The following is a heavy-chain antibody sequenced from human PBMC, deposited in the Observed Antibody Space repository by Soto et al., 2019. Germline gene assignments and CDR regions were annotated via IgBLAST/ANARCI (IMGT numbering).Heavy chain of an antibody. V-gene: IGHV1-24*01. CDR1: GYTLTELS. J-gene: IGHJ6*02. Sequence: ASVKVSCKVSGYTLTELSMHWVRQAPGKGLEWMGGFDPEDGETIYAQKFQGRVTMTEDTSTGTAYMELSSLRSEDTAVYYCAAEHMYSSSSDQSFKPTYYYGMDVWGQGSTVTVSS. CDR3: AAEHMYSSSSDQSFKPTYYYGMDV. D-gene: IGHD6-6*01. CDR2: FDPEDGET.